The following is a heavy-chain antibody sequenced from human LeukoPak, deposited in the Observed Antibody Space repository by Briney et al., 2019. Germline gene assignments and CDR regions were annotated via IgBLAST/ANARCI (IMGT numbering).Heavy chain of an antibody. CDR2: ISSNGGST. J-gene: IGHJ4*02. Sequence: GGSLRLSCAASGFTFSSYAMHWVRQAPGKGLEYVSAISSNGGSTYYANSVKGRFTISRDNSKNTLYLQMGSLRAEDMAVYYCARTRGFLGGHFDYWGQGTLVTVSS. V-gene: IGHV3-64*01. CDR3: ARTRGFLGGHFDY. CDR1: GFTFSSYA. D-gene: IGHD3-16*01.